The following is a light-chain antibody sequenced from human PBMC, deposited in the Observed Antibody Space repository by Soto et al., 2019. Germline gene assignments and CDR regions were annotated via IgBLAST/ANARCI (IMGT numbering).Light chain of an antibody. CDR2: DAS. Sequence: DMQMTQSPSSLSASVGDRVTITCQASQDITNYLNWYQQKPGKAPKLLIYDASNLETGVPSRFSGSGSGTDFSFTISGLQPEDIATYYCQQYDSFPLTFGGGTKVDIK. CDR1: QDITNY. J-gene: IGKJ4*01. V-gene: IGKV1-33*01. CDR3: QQYDSFPLT.